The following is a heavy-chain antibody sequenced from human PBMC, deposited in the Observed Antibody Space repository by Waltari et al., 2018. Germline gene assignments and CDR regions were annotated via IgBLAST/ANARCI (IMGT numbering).Heavy chain of an antibody. J-gene: IGHJ6*02. CDR3: ARGMQGEWLLYGGMDV. CDR2: IYYSGST. V-gene: IGHV4-59*11. CDR1: GGSISSPY. D-gene: IGHD3-3*01. Sequence: QVQLQESGPGLVKPSETLSLTCHVSGGSISSPYWSWLRQPPGKGLEWIGYIYYSGSTNYNPSLKSRVTISVDTSKNQFSLKLSSVTAADTAVYYCARGMQGEWLLYGGMDVWGQGTTVTVSS.